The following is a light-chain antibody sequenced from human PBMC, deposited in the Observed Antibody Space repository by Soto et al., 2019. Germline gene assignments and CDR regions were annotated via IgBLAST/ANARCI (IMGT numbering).Light chain of an antibody. J-gene: IGKJ5*01. CDR3: QERSNWPFT. CDR1: QSVSSY. V-gene: IGKV3-11*01. Sequence: EIVLTQSPATLSLSPGERATRSCRASQSVSSYLAWYQHKPGQAPRLLIYDASIRATGIPARFSGSGSGTDFTLTISSLEPEDFAVYYCQERSNWPFTFGQGTRLAIK. CDR2: DAS.